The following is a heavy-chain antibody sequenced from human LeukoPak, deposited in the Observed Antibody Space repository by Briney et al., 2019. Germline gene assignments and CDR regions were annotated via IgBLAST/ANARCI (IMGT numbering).Heavy chain of an antibody. J-gene: IGHJ4*02. D-gene: IGHD3-10*01. CDR1: RFAFSNYG. Sequence: GGSLRLSCAASRFAFSNYGIYWVRQAPGKGLEWVAVTSNDGSDKYCADSVKGRFTISRDNSKNTLYLQMNNLRAEDTAVYYCAKTRGSGPFDYWGQGTLVTVSS. V-gene: IGHV3-30*18. CDR2: TSNDGSDK. CDR3: AKTRGSGPFDY.